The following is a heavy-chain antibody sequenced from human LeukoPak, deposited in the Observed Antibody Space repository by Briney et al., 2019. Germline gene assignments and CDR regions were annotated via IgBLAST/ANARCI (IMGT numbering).Heavy chain of an antibody. CDR2: ISGSGSRT. Sequence: GGSLRLSCAASGLTFSSYAMSWVRQAPGKGLEWVSAISGSGSRTYDADSVKGRFTISRDNSKSTLYLRINSLRAEDTAVYYCAKEVVVSAAVGTVGFDPWGQGTLVIVSS. J-gene: IGHJ5*02. CDR3: AKEVVVSAAVGTVGFDP. D-gene: IGHD6-13*01. V-gene: IGHV3-23*01. CDR1: GLTFSSYA.